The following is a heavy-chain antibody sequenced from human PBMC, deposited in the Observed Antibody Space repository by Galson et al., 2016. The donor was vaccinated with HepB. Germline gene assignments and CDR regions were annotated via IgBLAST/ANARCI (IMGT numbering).Heavy chain of an antibody. CDR1: GFTFTNYD. CDR2: MNPRSCNT. J-gene: IGHJ5*02. D-gene: IGHD5-12*01. CDR3: SRGWRGYAGNWFDP. Sequence: SVKVSCKASGFTFTNYDINWVRQATGQGLEWMGWMNPRSCNTVYAQRFQGRVTMTRNTSINTAYMELSSLKSEDTAVYYCSRGWRGYAGNWFDPWGQGTLATVSS. V-gene: IGHV1-8*01.